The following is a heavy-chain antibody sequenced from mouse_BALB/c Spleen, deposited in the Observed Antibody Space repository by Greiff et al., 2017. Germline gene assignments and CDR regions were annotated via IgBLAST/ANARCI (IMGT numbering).Heavy chain of an antibody. CDR1: GYSITSDYA. CDR2: ISYSGST. CDR3: AYYGRGDYYAMDY. J-gene: IGHJ4*01. D-gene: IGHD1-1*01. Sequence: EVQLVESGPGLVKPSQSLSLTCTVTGYSITSDYAWNWIRQFPGNKLEWMGYISYSGSTSYNPSLKSRISITRDTSKNQFFLQLNSVTTEDTATYYCAYYGRGDYYAMDYWGQGTSVTVSS. V-gene: IGHV3-2*02.